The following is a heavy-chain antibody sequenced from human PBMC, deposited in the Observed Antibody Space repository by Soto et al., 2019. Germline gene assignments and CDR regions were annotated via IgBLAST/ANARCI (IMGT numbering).Heavy chain of an antibody. CDR1: GGSISSYY. J-gene: IGHJ6*03. V-gene: IGHV4-59*01. Sequence: SETLSLTCTVSGGSISSYYWSWIRQPPGKGLEWIGYIYYSGSTNYNPSLKSRVTISVDTSKNQFSLKLSSVTAADTAVYYCARVDDYIWGSYRSNYYYYMDVWGKGTTVTVSS. D-gene: IGHD3-16*02. CDR3: ARVDDYIWGSYRSNYYYYMDV. CDR2: IYYSGST.